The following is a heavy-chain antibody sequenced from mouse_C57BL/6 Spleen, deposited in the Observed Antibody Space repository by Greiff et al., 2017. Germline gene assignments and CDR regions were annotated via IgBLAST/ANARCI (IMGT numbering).Heavy chain of an antibody. V-gene: IGHV5-6*01. D-gene: IGHD1-1*01. Sequence: EVQGVESGGDLVKPGGSLKLSCAASGFTFSSYGMSWVRQTPDKRLGWVATISSGGSYTYSPDSVKGRITISRDNAKNTLYLQMSSLKSEDTAMYYCARTLITTVMDYWGQGTSVTVSS. CDR1: GFTFSSYG. J-gene: IGHJ4*01. CDR3: ARTLITTVMDY. CDR2: ISSGGSYT.